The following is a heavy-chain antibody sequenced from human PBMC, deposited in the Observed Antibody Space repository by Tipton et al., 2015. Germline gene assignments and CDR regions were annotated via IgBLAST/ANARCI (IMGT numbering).Heavy chain of an antibody. CDR1: GGTFSTYG. V-gene: IGHV1-69*01. D-gene: IGHD5-18*01. Sequence: QLVQSGAEVKKPGSSVKVSCKASGGTFSTYGLNWVRQAPGQGLEWMGVIIPIFGTSSYAQKFQGRVTITADESTSTAYIEVSRLISEDTAVYYCAEGLGSSADFWGQGTLVSVSS. CDR2: IIPIFGTS. CDR3: AEGLGSSADF. J-gene: IGHJ4*02.